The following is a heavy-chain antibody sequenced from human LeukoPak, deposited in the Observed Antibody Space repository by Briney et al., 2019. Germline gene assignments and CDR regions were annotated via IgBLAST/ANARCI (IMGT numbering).Heavy chain of an antibody. CDR2: IYWDDDK. CDR1: GFSLSTSGVG. J-gene: IGHJ4*02. CDR3: AHTSYYYGSGSQDFDY. Sequence: SGPTLVNPTQTLTLTCTFSGFSLSTSGVGVGWIRQPPGKALEWPALIYWDDDKRYSPSLKSRLTITKDTSKNQVVLTMTNMDPVDTATYYCAHTSYYYGSGSQDFDYWGQGTLVTVSS. D-gene: IGHD3-10*01. V-gene: IGHV2-5*02.